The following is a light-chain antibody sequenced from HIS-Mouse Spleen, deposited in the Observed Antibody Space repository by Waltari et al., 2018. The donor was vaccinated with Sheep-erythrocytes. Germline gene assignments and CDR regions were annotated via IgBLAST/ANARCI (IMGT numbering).Light chain of an antibody. Sequence: QSALTQPRSVSGSPGQSVTISCPGTSSDAGGSNYVSWYQQHPGKAPKLMIYDVSKRPSGVPDRFSGSKSGNTASLTISGLQAEDEADYYCCSYAGSYNHVFATGTKVTVL. J-gene: IGLJ1*01. CDR3: CSYAGSYNHV. CDR2: DVS. V-gene: IGLV2-11*01. CDR1: SSDAGGSNY.